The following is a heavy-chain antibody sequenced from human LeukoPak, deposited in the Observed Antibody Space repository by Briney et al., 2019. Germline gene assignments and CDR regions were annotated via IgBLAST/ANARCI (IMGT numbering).Heavy chain of an antibody. CDR2: INHSGST. V-gene: IGHV4-34*01. CDR1: GGSFSGYY. Sequence: SETLSLTCAVYGGSFSGYYWSWIRQPPGKGLEWIGEINHSGSTNYNPSLKSRVTISVDTSKNQLSLKLSSVTAADTAVYYCARRGGYNFDYWGQGTLVTVSS. CDR3: ARRGGYNFDY. J-gene: IGHJ4*02. D-gene: IGHD5-24*01.